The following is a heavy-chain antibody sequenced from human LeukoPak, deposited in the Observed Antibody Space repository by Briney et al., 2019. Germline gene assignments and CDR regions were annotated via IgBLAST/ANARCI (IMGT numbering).Heavy chain of an antibody. CDR1: GGTFSSYA. V-gene: IGHV1-69*13. D-gene: IGHD2-15*01. CDR3: VRSGVPYYYFDY. J-gene: IGHJ4*02. CDR2: IIPIFGTA. Sequence: ASVKVSCKASGGTFSSYAISWVRQVPGQGLEWMGGIIPIFGTANYAQKFQGRVTITADESTSTAYMELSSLRSEDTAVYYCVRSGVPYYYFDYWGQGTLVTVSS.